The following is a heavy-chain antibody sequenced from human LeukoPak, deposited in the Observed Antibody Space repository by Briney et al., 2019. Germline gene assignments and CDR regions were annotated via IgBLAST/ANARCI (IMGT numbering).Heavy chain of an antibody. D-gene: IGHD3-16*01. CDR2: INHSGST. J-gene: IGHJ3*02. CDR1: GGSFSGYY. CDR3: ARRARYDYVWGSSGYPPPRRAFDI. V-gene: IGHV4-34*01. Sequence: SETLSLTCAVYGGSFSGYYWSWIRQPPGKGLEWIGEINHSGSTNYNPSLKSRVTISVDTSKNQFSLKLSSVTAADTAVYYCARRARYDYVWGSSGYPPPRRAFDIWGQGTMVTVSS.